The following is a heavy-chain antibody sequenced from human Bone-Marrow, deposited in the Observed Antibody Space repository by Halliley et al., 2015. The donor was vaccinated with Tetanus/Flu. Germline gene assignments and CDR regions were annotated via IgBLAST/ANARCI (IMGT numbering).Heavy chain of an antibody. V-gene: IGHV4-30-2*01. CDR3: ARGSSSGWFFDY. Sequence: REWIGYIYQRGNPSYPPSLRGRATISVDRSKNHFSLKVTSVTAADTAVYFCARGSSSGWFFDYWGQGTLVTVSS. CDR2: IYQRGNP. J-gene: IGHJ4*02. D-gene: IGHD6-19*01.